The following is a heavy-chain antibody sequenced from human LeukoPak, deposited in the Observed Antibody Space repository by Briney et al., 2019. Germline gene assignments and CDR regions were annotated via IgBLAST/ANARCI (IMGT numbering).Heavy chain of an antibody. V-gene: IGHV3-30*02. D-gene: IGHD3-10*01. J-gene: IGHJ6*04. CDR3: AKDLASGSYASDV. Sequence: GGSLRLSCAASGFTFKSYGMHWVRQAPGKGLEWVAFIRYDGGDKYYADSVKGRFTMSRDNSQNTLYLQMSGLRAEDTAVYYCAKDLASGSYASDVWGKGTTVAVSS. CDR1: GFTFKSYG. CDR2: IRYDGGDK.